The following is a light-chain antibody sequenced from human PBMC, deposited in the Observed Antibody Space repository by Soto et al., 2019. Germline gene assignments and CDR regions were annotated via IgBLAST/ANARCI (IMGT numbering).Light chain of an antibody. CDR3: SSYGGSNNLVG. Sequence: QSALTQPPSASGSPGQSVTISCTGTSSDVGGYNYVSWYQQHPGKAPKLMIYEVSKRPSGVPDRFSGSKSGNTASLTVSGLQAEDEADYYCSSYGGSNNLVGFGGGTKLTVL. J-gene: IGLJ2*01. CDR1: SSDVGGYNY. V-gene: IGLV2-8*01. CDR2: EVS.